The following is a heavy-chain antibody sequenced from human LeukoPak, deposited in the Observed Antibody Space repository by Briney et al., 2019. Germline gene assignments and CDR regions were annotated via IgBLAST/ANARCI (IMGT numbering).Heavy chain of an antibody. CDR1: GGSFSGYY. J-gene: IGHJ3*02. Sequence: SETLSLTCAVYGGSFSGYYWSWIRQPPGKGLEWIGEINHSGSTNYNPSLKSRVTISVDTSKNQFSLKLSSVTAADTAVYYCARGTTVPNDAFDIWGQGTMVTVSS. D-gene: IGHD4-17*01. V-gene: IGHV4-34*01. CDR2: INHSGST. CDR3: ARGTTVPNDAFDI.